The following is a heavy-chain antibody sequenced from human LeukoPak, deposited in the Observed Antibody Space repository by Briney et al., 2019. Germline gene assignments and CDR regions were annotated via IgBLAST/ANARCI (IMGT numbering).Heavy chain of an antibody. V-gene: IGHV1-18*01. Sequence: ASVKVSCKASGYTFTSYGISWVRQAPGQGLEWMGWISAYNGNTNYAQKLQGRVTMTTDTSTSTAYMELRSLRSDDTAVYYCARGGTWPSSAGYYYYYGMDVWGQGTTVTVSS. CDR1: GYTFTSYG. J-gene: IGHJ6*02. CDR2: ISAYNGNT. CDR3: ARGGTWPSSAGYYYYYGMDV. D-gene: IGHD6-6*01.